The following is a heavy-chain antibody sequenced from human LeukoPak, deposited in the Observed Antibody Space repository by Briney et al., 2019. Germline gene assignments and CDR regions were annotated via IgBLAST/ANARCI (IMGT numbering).Heavy chain of an antibody. J-gene: IGHJ6*02. D-gene: IGHD3-10*01. CDR2: INHSGST. CDR1: GGSFSGYY. CDR3: ARSPSYYGSGSYYPQYYYYYGMDV. V-gene: IGHV4-34*01. Sequence: SETLSLTCAVYGGSFSGYYWSWIRQPPAKGLEWIGEINHSGSTNYNPSLKSRVTISVDTSKNQFSLKLSSVTAADTAVYYCARSPSYYGSGSYYPQYYYYYGMDVWGQGTTVTVSS.